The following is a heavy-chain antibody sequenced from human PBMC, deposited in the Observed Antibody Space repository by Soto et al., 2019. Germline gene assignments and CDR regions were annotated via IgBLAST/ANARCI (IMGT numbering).Heavy chain of an antibody. CDR2: IYPGDSDT. CDR1: GYSFTSYW. D-gene: IGHD5-18*01. V-gene: IGHV5-51*01. J-gene: IGHJ5*02. CDR3: ARLPPSAMVPNWFDP. Sequence: GESLKISCKGSGYSFTSYWIGWVRQMPGKGLEWMGIIYPGDSDTRYSPSFQGQVTISADKSISTAYLQRSSLKASDTAMYYCARLPPSAMVPNWFDPWGQGTLVTVSS.